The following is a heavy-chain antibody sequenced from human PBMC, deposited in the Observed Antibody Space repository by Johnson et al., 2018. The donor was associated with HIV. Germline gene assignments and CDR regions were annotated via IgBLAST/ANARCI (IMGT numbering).Heavy chain of an antibody. CDR1: GFTFSSYA. V-gene: IGHV3-23*04. J-gene: IGHJ3*02. CDR3: DNYAGLGACDI. Sequence: MLLVESGGGLVQPGGSLRLSCAASGFTFSSYAMSWVRQAPGTGLEWVSAISSSGGCTYSADSVKGRFTISRDNSKNTLHLQMNSLRAEDTAVYYCDNYAGLGACDIWCQGTMVTVSS. CDR2: ISSSGGCT. D-gene: IGHD1-1*01.